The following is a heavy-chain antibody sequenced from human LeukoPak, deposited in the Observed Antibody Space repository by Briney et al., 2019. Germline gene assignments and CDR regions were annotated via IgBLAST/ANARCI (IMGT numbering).Heavy chain of an antibody. CDR3: ARDPQYSSSWFTRPHAFDI. V-gene: IGHV1-69*04. CDR2: IIPILGIA. Sequence: ASVKVSCKASRGTFSSYAISWVRQAPGQGLDWMGRIIPILGIANYAQKFQGRVTITADKSTSTAYMELSSLRSEDTAVYYCARDPQYSSSWFTRPHAFDIWGQGTMVTVSS. CDR1: RGTFSSYA. D-gene: IGHD6-13*01. J-gene: IGHJ3*02.